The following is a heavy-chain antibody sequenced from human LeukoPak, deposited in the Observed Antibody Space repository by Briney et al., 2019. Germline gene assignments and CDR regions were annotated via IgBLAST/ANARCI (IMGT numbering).Heavy chain of an antibody. V-gene: IGHV4-61*02. CDR2: VHSSGDI. CDR1: GVSVTSGSYY. J-gene: IGHJ4*02. CDR3: ARGASPKDAVFFDY. Sequence: SQTLSLTCSVSGVSVTSGSYYWGWIRQSAGKGLEWIGRVHSSGDIYHNAAFRSRAAVSGDASKNQFSLQLASVTAADTAVYYCARGASPKDAVFFDYWGQGALITVSS. D-gene: IGHD3-16*01.